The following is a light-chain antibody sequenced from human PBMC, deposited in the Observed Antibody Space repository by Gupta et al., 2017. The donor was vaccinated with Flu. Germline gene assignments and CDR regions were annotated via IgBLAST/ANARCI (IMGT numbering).Light chain of an antibody. CDR1: EGVTSNY. CDR3: QQFCSIPFT. CDR2: GAS. V-gene: IGKV3-20*01. Sequence: GERATRSCRASEGVTSNYLGWYQQKPGQAPRLLMSGASYRATGIPDRFSGIGSGTDFTLTISRLEPEDFAVYYCQQFCSIPFTFGPGTRVEIK. J-gene: IGKJ3*01.